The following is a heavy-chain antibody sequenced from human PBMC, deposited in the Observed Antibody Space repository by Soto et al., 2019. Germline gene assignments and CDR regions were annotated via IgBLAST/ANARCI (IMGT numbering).Heavy chain of an antibody. D-gene: IGHD3-16*02. Sequence: QVPLVQSGAEVKKPGASVRLSCKVSGKSFDNFAVHWVRQTPGQRPEWMGRINVGDDKTKYSEKFQGRVIVSYDTPATTPYTELPALSSEDTAVYYCARAKYDYIWGSYHPFDQWAQGAQVTVAS. CDR1: GKSFDNFA. V-gene: IGHV1-3*01. CDR3: ARAKYDYIWGSYHPFDQ. J-gene: IGHJ4*02. CDR2: INVGDDKT.